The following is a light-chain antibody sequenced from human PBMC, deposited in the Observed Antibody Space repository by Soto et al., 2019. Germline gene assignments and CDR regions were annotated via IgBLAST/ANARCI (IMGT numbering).Light chain of an antibody. CDR3: QQRLNWRSN. Sequence: IVVTHCPATLSVSPGERSTRCCRASQSVRTYVAWYQQKAGQAPRLLIYDASNRATGIPARFSGSGSGTDLTITISRLDPEDFAVSSCQQRLNWRSNFGGGTKAAIK. J-gene: IGKJ4*01. CDR2: DAS. CDR1: QSVRTY. V-gene: IGKV3-11*01.